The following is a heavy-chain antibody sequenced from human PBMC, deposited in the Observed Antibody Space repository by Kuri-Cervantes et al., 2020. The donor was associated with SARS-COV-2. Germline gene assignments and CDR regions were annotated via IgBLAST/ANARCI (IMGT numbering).Heavy chain of an antibody. D-gene: IGHD3-22*01. V-gene: IGHV3-23*01. CDR2: INYNAEST. Sequence: GESLKISCAASGFTFTTFAMSWVRQAPGKGLEWVSTINYNAESTYHADSVKGRFTISRDNSQNTLFLQMDNLRAEDTATYYCAKDPWAVVVSGAFDTWGQGTMVTVS. CDR3: AKDPWAVVVSGAFDT. J-gene: IGHJ3*02. CDR1: GFTFTTFA.